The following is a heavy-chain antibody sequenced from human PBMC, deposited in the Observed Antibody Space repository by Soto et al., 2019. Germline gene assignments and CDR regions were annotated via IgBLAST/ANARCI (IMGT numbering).Heavy chain of an antibody. J-gene: IGHJ6*02. Sequence: QVQLQESGPGLVKPSETLSLTCTVSGGSISSYYWSWIRQPAGKGLEWIGRIYTSGSTNYNPSLKRRVTMSAETSKNQFSLKLSSVTAAEAAVYYCARVGGVYYYYGMDVWGQGTTVTVSS. CDR3: ARVGGVYYYYGMDV. CDR1: GGSISSYY. D-gene: IGHD3-16*01. CDR2: IYTSGST. V-gene: IGHV4-4*07.